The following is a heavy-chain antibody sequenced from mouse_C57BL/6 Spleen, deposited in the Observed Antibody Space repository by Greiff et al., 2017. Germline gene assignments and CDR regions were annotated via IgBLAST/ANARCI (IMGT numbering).Heavy chain of an antibody. V-gene: IGHV1-55*01. D-gene: IGHD1-1*01. CDR3: AREDYYGSSEEYYFDY. Sequence: QVQLQQSGAELVKPGASVKMSCKASGYTFTSYWITWVKQRPGQGLEWIGDIYPGSGSTNYNEKFKSKATLTVDTSSSTAYMQLSSLTSEDSAVYYCAREDYYGSSEEYYFDYWGQGTTLTVSS. CDR2: IYPGSGST. CDR1: GYTFTSYW. J-gene: IGHJ2*01.